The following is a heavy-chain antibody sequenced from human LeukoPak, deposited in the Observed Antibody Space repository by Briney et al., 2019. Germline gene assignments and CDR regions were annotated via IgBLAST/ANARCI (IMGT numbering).Heavy chain of an antibody. D-gene: IGHD1-26*01. Sequence: GGSLRLSCAASGFTFSDYYMSWIRQAPGKGLEWVSYISSSGSTIYYADSVKGRFTISRDNAKNSLYLQMNSLRAEDTAVYYCASTSIVGAIYGMDVWGQGTTVTVSS. CDR2: ISSSGSTI. V-gene: IGHV3-11*01. CDR3: ASTSIVGAIYGMDV. CDR1: GFTFSDYY. J-gene: IGHJ6*02.